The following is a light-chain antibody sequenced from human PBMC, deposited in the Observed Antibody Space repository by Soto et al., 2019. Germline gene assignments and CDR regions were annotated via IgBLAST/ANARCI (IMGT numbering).Light chain of an antibody. Sequence: EILLTESPGTLSLAPGDRATLSCRASQSISSKFLAWYQHKPGQSPRLLIYGGSTRVTGIPDRFSGSGSGTDFTLTISSLEHEDFAVYYCQQRSNWTITFGQGTRLEIK. CDR3: QQRSNWTIT. J-gene: IGKJ5*01. CDR1: QSISSKF. V-gene: IGKV3D-20*02. CDR2: GGS.